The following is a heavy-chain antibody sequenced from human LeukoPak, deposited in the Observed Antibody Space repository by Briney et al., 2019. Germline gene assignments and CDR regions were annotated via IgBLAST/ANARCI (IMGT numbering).Heavy chain of an antibody. CDR2: FDPEDGET. CDR3: ATDGIPGATTTLDY. CDR1: GITLNDLS. D-gene: IGHD1-26*01. Sequence: ASVKVSCKVSGITLNDLSIQWVRQAPGKGLEWMGGFDPEDGETIYAPKFQARVTTTQDTYEDTAYMELSSLRSEDTAVYYCATDGIPGATTTLDYWGQGTLVTVSS. J-gene: IGHJ4*02. V-gene: IGHV1-24*01.